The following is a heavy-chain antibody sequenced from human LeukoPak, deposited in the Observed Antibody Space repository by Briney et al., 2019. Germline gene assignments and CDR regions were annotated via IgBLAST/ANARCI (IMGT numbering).Heavy chain of an antibody. V-gene: IGHV3-23*01. CDR3: AKDVGKWESLHFFDY. CDR2: ISGSGAST. J-gene: IGHJ4*02. CDR1: GFTLSTNA. Sequence: GGSLRLSCLTSGFTLSTNAMSWVRQAPGKGLEWISGISGSGASTYYADSVKGRFTISRDDSRNTLYLQMNSMRGDDTAVYYCAKDVGKWESLHFFDYWGQGTLVTVSS. D-gene: IGHD1-26*01.